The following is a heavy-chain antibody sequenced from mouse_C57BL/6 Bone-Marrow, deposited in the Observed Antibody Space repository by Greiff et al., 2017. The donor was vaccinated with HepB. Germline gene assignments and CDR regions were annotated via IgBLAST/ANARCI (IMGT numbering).Heavy chain of an antibody. CDR3: ARDRGWLPYYFDY. CDR2: ISYDGSN. V-gene: IGHV3-6*01. D-gene: IGHD2-3*01. J-gene: IGHJ2*01. Sequence: EVKVEESGPGLVKPSQSLSLTCSVTGYSITSGYYWNWIRQFPGNKLEWMGDISYDGSNNYNPSLKNRISITRDTSKNQFFLKLNSVTTEDTATYYCARDRGWLPYYFDYWGQGTTLTVSS. CDR1: GYSITSGYY.